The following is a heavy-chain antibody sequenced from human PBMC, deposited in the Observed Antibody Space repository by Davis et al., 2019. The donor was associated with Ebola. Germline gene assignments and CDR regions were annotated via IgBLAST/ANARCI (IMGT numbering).Heavy chain of an antibody. Sequence: MPSETLSLTCAVSGGSISSGGYSWSWIRQPPGKGLEWIGYIYHSGSTYYNPSLKSRVTISVDRSKNQFSLKLSSVTAADTAVYYCARDRGLRNLYYYYGMDVWGKGTTVTVSS. V-gene: IGHV4-30-2*01. J-gene: IGHJ6*04. D-gene: IGHD3-16*01. CDR2: IYHSGST. CDR3: ARDRGLRNLYYYYGMDV. CDR1: GGSISSGGYS.